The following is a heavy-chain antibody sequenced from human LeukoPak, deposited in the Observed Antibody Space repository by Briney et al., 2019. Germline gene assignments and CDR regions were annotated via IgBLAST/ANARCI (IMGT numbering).Heavy chain of an antibody. D-gene: IGHD3-22*01. CDR1: GFTFSSYA. CDR2: ISSSGSTI. Sequence: GGSLRLSCAASGFTFSSYAMNWVRQAPGKGLEWVSYISSSGSTIYYADSVKGRFTISRDNAKNSLYLQMNSLRAEDTAVYYCASGSSGYCFDYWGQGTLVTVSS. J-gene: IGHJ4*02. CDR3: ASGSSGYCFDY. V-gene: IGHV3-48*03.